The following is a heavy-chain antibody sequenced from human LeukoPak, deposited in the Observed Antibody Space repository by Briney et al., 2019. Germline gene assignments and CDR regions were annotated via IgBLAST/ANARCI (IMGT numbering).Heavy chain of an antibody. CDR2: MNPNSGNT. CDR1: GYTFTSYD. CDR3: AREGSDY. J-gene: IGHJ4*02. Sequence: GASVKVSCKASGYTFTSYDINWVRQDTGQGLEWMGYMNPNSGNTGYAQKFQGRVTITTNTSTSTAYMELSSLRSDDTAVYYCAREGSDYWGQGTLVTVSS. V-gene: IGHV1-8*03.